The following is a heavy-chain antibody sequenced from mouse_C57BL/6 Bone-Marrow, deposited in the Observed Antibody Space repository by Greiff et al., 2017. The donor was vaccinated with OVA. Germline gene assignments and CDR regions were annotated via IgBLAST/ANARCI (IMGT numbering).Heavy chain of an antibody. CDR2: IDPENGDT. D-gene: IGHD1-1*01. Sequence: EVQRVESGAELVRPGASVKLSCTASGFNIKDDYMHWVKQRPEQGLEWIGWIDPENGDTEYASKFQGKATITADTSSNTAYLQLSSLTSEDTAVYYCTTWDYGSSSFAYWGQGTLVTVSA. CDR3: TTWDYGSSSFAY. CDR1: GFNIKDDY. J-gene: IGHJ3*01. V-gene: IGHV14-4*01.